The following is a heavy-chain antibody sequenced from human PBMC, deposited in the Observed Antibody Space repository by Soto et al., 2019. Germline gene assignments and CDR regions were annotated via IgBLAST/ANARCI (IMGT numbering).Heavy chain of an antibody. Sequence: QVQLQESGPGLVKPSGTLSLTCVVSGGSISTDNWWNWVRQPPGKGLEWIGEIHYGGSTSYNPSHKSRVTPSVDRSNNQVSLRLSSVTAADTAVYYCASRADCSGPNCYSGGGGDYWGQGTLVTFSS. CDR3: ASRADCSGPNCYSGGGGDY. CDR2: IHYGGST. J-gene: IGHJ4*02. V-gene: IGHV4-4*02. D-gene: IGHD2-15*01. CDR1: GGSISTDNW.